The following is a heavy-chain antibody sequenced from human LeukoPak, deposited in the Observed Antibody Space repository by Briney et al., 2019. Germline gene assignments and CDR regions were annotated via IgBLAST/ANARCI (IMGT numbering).Heavy chain of an antibody. D-gene: IGHD3-22*01. CDR3: ARAGYYDSSGYFRYYYYYYMDV. V-gene: IGHV4-59*01. CDR2: IYYSGST. Sequence: KPSETLSLTCTVSGGSISSYYWSWIRQPPGKGLEWIGYIYYSGSTNYNPSLKSQVTISVDTSKNQFSLKLSSVTAADTAVYYCARAGYYDSSGYFRYYYYYYMDVWGKGTTVTVSS. CDR1: GGSISSYY. J-gene: IGHJ6*03.